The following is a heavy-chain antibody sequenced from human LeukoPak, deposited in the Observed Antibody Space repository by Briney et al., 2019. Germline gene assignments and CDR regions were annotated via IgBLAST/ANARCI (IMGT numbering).Heavy chain of an antibody. Sequence: EASVKVSCKPSGYTFSDYYIHWVRQAPGLGLDWMGWINPNTGDTKYAQHFQGRVTMTRDTSITTAYMELSRLTSDDTAVYYCARLEVVITTLSGMDVWGQGTTVTVSS. D-gene: IGHD3-22*01. CDR3: ARLEVVITTLSGMDV. V-gene: IGHV1-2*02. CDR2: INPNTGDT. CDR1: GYTFSDYY. J-gene: IGHJ6*02.